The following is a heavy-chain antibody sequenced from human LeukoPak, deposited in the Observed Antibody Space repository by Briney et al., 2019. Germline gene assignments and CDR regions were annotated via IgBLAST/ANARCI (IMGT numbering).Heavy chain of an antibody. CDR1: GGSFSGYY. D-gene: IGHD2-15*01. J-gene: IGHJ6*02. CDR3: ARFPTRQDYYYGMDV. Sequence: SETLSLTCAVHGGSFSGYYWSWIRQPPVKGLEWIGEINHSGSTNYNPSLKSRVTISVDTSKNQFSLKLSSVTAADTAVYYCARFPTRQDYYYGMDVWGQGTTVTVSS. V-gene: IGHV4-34*01. CDR2: INHSGST.